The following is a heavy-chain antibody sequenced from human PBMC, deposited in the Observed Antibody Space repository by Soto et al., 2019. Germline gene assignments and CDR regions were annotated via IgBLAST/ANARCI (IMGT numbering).Heavy chain of an antibody. CDR3: ARSVGIFYYYYYGMAV. Sequence: PAETLSLALSVCGWSLSGSDWTWILQPPGKGLEWIGEINHSGSTNYNPSLKSRVTISVDTSKNQFSLKLSSVTAADTAVYYCARSVGIFYYYYYGMAVWGQGTTVTVSS. CDR2: INHSGST. CDR1: GWSLSGSD. J-gene: IGHJ6*02. D-gene: IGHD1-1*01. V-gene: IGHV4-34*01.